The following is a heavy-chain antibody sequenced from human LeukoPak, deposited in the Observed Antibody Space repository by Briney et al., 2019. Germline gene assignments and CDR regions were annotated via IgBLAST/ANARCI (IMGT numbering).Heavy chain of an antibody. CDR3: ARGDWRWYLDL. Sequence: ASVKVTCKASGFTFSSYAFHRVRQAPGQGLEWLGSINGGSGTTRLSDRFQGRVSITRDTSATTAYVDLSRLASDDTAVYFSARGDWRWYLDLWGRGTLVTVSS. J-gene: IGHJ2*01. CDR1: GFTFSSYA. D-gene: IGHD2-21*01. CDR2: INGGSGTT. V-gene: IGHV1-3*01.